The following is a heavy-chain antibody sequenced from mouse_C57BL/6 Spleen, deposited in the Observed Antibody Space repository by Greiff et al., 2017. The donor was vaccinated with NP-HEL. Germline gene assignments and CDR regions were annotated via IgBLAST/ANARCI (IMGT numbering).Heavy chain of an antibody. CDR3: ARWTTVVESNFDY. D-gene: IGHD1-1*01. J-gene: IGHJ2*01. V-gene: IGHV1-42*01. CDR1: GYSFTGYY. Sequence: EVQLQQSGPELVKPGASVKISCKASGYSFTGYYMNWVKQSPEKSLEWIGEINPSTGGTTYNQKFKAKATLTVDKSSSTAYMQLKSLTSEDSAVYYCARWTTVVESNFDYWGKGTTLTVSS. CDR2: INPSTGGT.